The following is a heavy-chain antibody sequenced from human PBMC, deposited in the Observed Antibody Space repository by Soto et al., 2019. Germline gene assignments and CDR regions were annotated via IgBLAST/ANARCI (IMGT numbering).Heavy chain of an antibody. V-gene: IGHV4-59*01. CDR3: ARDRGPYTGFFDY. J-gene: IGHJ4*02. CDR2: VYSSGAS. D-gene: IGHD2-8*02. CDR1: GGSIDYYY. Sequence: QVQLQESGPGLVKPSETLSLTCSVSGGSIDYYYWSWIRQPPGKGLEWIAYVYSSGASNYNPSLMSRATISVDTSKDQFSLKLSSVTAADTAVDYCARDRGPYTGFFDYWGQGTLVTVSS.